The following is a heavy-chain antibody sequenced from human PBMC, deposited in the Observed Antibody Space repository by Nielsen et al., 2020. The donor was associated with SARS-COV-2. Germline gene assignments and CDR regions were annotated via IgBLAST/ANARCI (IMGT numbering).Heavy chain of an antibody. CDR3: SSTGYLFKRDY. CDR1: GGSFSGYH. CDR2: INHSGST. J-gene: IGHJ4*02. Sequence: SETLSLTCSVYGGSFSGYHWSWIRQSPGKGLEWIGEINHSGSTNYNPSLKSRVTISVDTSKNQFSLKLSSVTAADTAVYYCSSTGYLFKRDYWGQGTLVTVSS. D-gene: IGHD3-22*01. V-gene: IGHV4-34*01.